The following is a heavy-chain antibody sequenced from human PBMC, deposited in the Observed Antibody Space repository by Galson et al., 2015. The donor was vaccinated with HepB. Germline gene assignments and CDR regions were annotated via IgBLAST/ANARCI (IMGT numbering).Heavy chain of an antibody. CDR1: GYTFTDYY. J-gene: IGHJ3*02. CDR3: ARIQWEVRGNAFDI. Sequence: GYTFTDYYMYWVRQAPGQGLELMGWINPDTGGTNYAQKFQGRVTMTRDTSINTAYMDLSRLRSDDTAVYYCARIQWEVRGNAFDIWGQGTMVTVSS. V-gene: IGHV1-2*02. CDR2: INPDTGGT. D-gene: IGHD1-26*01.